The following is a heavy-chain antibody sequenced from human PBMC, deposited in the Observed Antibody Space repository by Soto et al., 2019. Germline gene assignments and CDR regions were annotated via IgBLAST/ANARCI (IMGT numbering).Heavy chain of an antibody. V-gene: IGHV3-30*18. Sequence: QVQLVGSGGGVVQPGRSLRLSCAASGFTFSSYGMHWVRQAPGKGLEWVAVISYDGSNKYYADSVKGRFTISRDNSKKTLYLQMNSLRAEDTAVYYCANLKGGYSSSSGGDYYYGMDVWGQGTTVTVSS. J-gene: IGHJ6*02. CDR2: ISYDGSNK. CDR3: ANLKGGYSSSSGGDYYYGMDV. D-gene: IGHD6-13*01. CDR1: GFTFSSYG.